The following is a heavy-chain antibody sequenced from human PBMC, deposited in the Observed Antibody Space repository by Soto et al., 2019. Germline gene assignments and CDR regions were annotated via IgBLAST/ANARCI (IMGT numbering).Heavy chain of an antibody. Sequence: EVQLVESGGGLVKPGGSLRLSCAASGFTFSSYSMNWVRQAPGKGLEWVSSISSSSSYIYYADSVKGRFTISRDNAKNSLYLQMNSLRAEDTAVYYCARDVLRYFDGPDYWGQGTLVTVSS. CDR3: ARDVLRYFDGPDY. CDR1: GFTFSSYS. CDR2: ISSSSSYI. D-gene: IGHD3-9*01. J-gene: IGHJ4*02. V-gene: IGHV3-21*01.